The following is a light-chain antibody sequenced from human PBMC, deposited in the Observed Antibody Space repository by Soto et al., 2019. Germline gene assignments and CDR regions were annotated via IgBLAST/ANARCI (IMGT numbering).Light chain of an antibody. J-gene: IGKJ4*01. Sequence: IVLTQSPATLSWSPGERATLSCRASQSVSSYLAWYQQKPGQAPRLLIYDASNRATGIPARCSGSGSGTDFTLTISSREPEDFAVYYCQQRSNWLTFGGGTKVEIK. V-gene: IGKV3-11*01. CDR2: DAS. CDR3: QQRSNWLT. CDR1: QSVSSY.